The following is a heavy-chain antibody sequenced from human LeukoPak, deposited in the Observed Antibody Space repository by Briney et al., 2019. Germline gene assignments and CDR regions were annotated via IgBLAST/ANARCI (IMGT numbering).Heavy chain of an antibody. CDR2: ISHSGSA. J-gene: IGHJ4*02. CDR1: GGSFSDYY. CDR3: ARSYNRVELLYY. D-gene: IGHD1-14*01. V-gene: IGHV4-34*01. Sequence: PSETLSLTCAVYGGSFSDYYWTWIRQPPGKGLEWIGEISHSGSANYNPSLKSRVTISVDTSKNQFSLKLSSVTAADTAVYYCARSYNRVELLYYWGQGTLVTVSS.